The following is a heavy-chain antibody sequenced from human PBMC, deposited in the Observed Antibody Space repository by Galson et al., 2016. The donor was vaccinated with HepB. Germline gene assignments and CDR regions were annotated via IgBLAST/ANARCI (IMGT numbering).Heavy chain of an antibody. CDR1: GFTFTNNI. J-gene: IGHJ4*02. CDR3: TKRCITNTCHNADDF. V-gene: IGHV3-23*01. CDR2: IGGDGAT. Sequence: SLRLSCAASGFTFTNNIMSWVRQAPGEGLEWVSTIGGDGATFYGDSVKGRFTISRDDSKSTLYLRMDSLRVEDTATYHCTKRCITNTCHNADDFWGQGTLVTVSS. D-gene: IGHD1-20*01.